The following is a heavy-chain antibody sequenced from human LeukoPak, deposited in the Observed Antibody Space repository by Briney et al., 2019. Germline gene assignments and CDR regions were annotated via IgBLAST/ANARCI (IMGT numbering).Heavy chain of an antibody. Sequence: SSETLSLTCTVSGGSITGKNDYWGWIRQTPGKGLEWFGTVFHTGITHYNPSLKSRISISVDKSQNQFSLNLNSVTAAATALYYCAKHGILTVDSMRLWGEGILVTVSA. V-gene: IGHV4-39*01. CDR1: GGSITGKNDY. J-gene: IGHJ4*02. D-gene: IGHD3-9*01. CDR2: VFHTGIT. CDR3: AKHGILTVDSMRL.